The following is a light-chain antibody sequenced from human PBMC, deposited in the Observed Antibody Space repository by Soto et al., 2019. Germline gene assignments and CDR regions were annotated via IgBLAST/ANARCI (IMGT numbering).Light chain of an antibody. CDR2: GAS. V-gene: IGKV3-15*01. CDR1: QSVNSN. Sequence: EIVMTQSPATLSVSPGERATLSCRASQSVNSNLAWYQQKPGQAPRLLMYGASTRATGVPARFSGSGSGTEFTLTISSLPSEDFAVYYCQQYNNWYTFGQGTKLDIK. J-gene: IGKJ2*01. CDR3: QQYNNWYT.